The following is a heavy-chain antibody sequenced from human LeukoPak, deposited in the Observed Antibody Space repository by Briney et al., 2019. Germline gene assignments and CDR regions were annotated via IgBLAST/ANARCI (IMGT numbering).Heavy chain of an antibody. J-gene: IGHJ6*03. Sequence: GASVKVSCKASGYTFTSDDINWVRQATGQGLEWMGWMNPNSGNTGYAQKFQGRVTMTRNTSISTAYMELSSLRSEDTAVYYCARVGLQHYYYYYMDVWGKGTTVTVSS. V-gene: IGHV1-8*01. CDR3: ARVGLQHYYYYYMDV. CDR2: MNPNSGNT. CDR1: GYTFTSDD.